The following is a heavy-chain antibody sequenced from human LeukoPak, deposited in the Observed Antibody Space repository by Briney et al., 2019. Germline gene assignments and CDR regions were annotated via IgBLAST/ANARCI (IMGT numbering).Heavy chain of an antibody. CDR3: AGSPPYSSSWYGY. Sequence: NTSETLTLTCTVSGGSISSYYWSWIRQPPGKGLEWIGYIYYSGSTNYNPSLKSRVTISVGTSKNQFSLKLSSVTAADTAVYYCAGSPPYSSSWYGYWGQGTLVTVSS. CDR1: GGSISSYY. V-gene: IGHV4-59*01. J-gene: IGHJ4*02. CDR2: IYYSGST. D-gene: IGHD6-13*01.